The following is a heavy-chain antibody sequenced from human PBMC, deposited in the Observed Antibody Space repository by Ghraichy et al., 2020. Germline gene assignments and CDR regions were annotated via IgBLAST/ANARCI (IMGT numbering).Heavy chain of an antibody. CDR1: GFTFSSLP. CDR3: ARRLATFDH. V-gene: IGHV3-23*01. Sequence: GGSLRLSCAASGFTFSSLPMSWVRQAPGKGLEWVSGISGSGDSTYYADSVKGRFTISRDNSKNTLYLEMNSLRAVDTAVYYCARRLATFDHWGQGTLVTVSS. J-gene: IGHJ5*02. CDR2: ISGSGDST. D-gene: IGHD3-3*02.